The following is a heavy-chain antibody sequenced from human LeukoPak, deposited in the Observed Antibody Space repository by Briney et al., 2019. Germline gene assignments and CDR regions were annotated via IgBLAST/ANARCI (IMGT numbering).Heavy chain of an antibody. Sequence: PSETLSLTCAVYGGSFSAYYWSWIRQPPGKGLEWIGYIYYSGSTNYNPSLKSRVTISVDTSKNQFSLKLSSVTAADTAVYYCARETAGYYGSGSYVDYWGQGTLVTVSS. CDR2: IYYSGST. D-gene: IGHD3-10*01. CDR3: ARETAGYYGSGSYVDY. J-gene: IGHJ4*02. V-gene: IGHV4-59*01. CDR1: GGSFSAYY.